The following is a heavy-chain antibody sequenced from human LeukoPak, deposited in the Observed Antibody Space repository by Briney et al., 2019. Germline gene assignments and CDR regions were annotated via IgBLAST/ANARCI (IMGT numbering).Heavy chain of an antibody. CDR3: AKASGSSWLYFDY. J-gene: IGHJ4*02. CDR2: IRYDGSNK. CDR1: GFTFSSYG. V-gene: IGHV3-30*02. D-gene: IGHD6-13*01. Sequence: GGSLRLSCAASGFTFSSYGMHWVRQAPGKGLEWVAFIRYDGSNKYYADSVKGRFTISRDNSKGTLYLQMNSLRAEDTAVYYCAKASGSSWLYFDYWGQGTLVTVSS.